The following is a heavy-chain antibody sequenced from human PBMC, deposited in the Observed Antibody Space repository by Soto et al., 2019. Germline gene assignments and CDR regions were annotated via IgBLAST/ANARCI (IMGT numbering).Heavy chain of an antibody. CDR2: IYHSGST. V-gene: IGHV4-4*02. CDR1: GGSISSSNW. D-gene: IGHD3-22*01. CDR3: ARRTGITMIVVVIAPFDY. Sequence: NPSETLSLTCAASGGSISSSNWWSWVRQPPGKGLEWIGEIYHSGSTNYNPSLKSRVTISVYKSKSQFSLKLSSVTAADTAVYYCARRTGITMIVVVIAPFDYWGQGTLVTVSS. J-gene: IGHJ4*02.